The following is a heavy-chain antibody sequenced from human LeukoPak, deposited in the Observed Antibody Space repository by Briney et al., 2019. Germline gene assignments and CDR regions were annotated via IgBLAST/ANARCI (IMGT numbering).Heavy chain of an antibody. Sequence: ASVKVSCKASGYTFTSYGISWVRQAPGQGLEWMGWISAYNGNTNYAQKLQGRVTMTTDTSTSTAYMELRSLRSDATAVYYYARDRRWTRTTHFEYWGQGTLVTVSS. CDR1: GYTFTSYG. CDR2: ISAYNGNT. J-gene: IGHJ4*02. D-gene: IGHD3/OR15-3a*01. CDR3: ARDRRWTRTTHFEY. V-gene: IGHV1-18*01.